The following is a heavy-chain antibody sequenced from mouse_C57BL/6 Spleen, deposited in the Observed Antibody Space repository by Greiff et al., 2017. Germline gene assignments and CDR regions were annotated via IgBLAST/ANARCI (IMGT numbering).Heavy chain of an antibody. V-gene: IGHV14-2*01. D-gene: IGHD1-1*01. Sequence: VQLQQSGAELVKPGASVKLSCTASGFTFKDYYMSWVQQRTEQGLEWIGRIDPEDGETNYAPKFQGKATMTADTSSDTAYLQLSSLASEDTAVYYCAVITAVDVWGTGTTVTVSS. CDR1: GFTFKDYY. CDR3: AVITAVDV. J-gene: IGHJ1*03. CDR2: IDPEDGET.